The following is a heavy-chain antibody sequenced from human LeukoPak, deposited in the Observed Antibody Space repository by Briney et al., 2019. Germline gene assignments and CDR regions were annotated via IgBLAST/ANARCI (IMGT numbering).Heavy chain of an antibody. V-gene: IGHV3-30-3*01. CDR3: AKDAHVVVPAAIISY. CDR1: GFTFSSYA. CDR2: ISYDGSNK. Sequence: PGRSLRLSCAASGFTFSSYAMHWVRQAPGKGLEWVAVISYDGSNKYYADSVKGRFTISRDNSKNTLYLQMNSLRAEDTAVYYCAKDAHVVVPAAIISYWGQGTLVTVSS. D-gene: IGHD2-2*02. J-gene: IGHJ4*02.